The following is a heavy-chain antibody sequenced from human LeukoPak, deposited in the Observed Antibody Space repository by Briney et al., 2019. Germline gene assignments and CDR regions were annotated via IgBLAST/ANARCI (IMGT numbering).Heavy chain of an antibody. CDR2: INDSGST. J-gene: IGHJ4*02. CDR1: GGSSGYY. Sequence: SETLSHTCVVDGGSSGYYRICIRQSPGKGLEWIGEINDSGSTNCNPSLKNRGTLSVDTSKNQFSLRLGSVTAADTAVYYCARRLVDSAASQVSGDWGQGTLVTVSS. D-gene: IGHD6-19*01. V-gene: IGHV4-34*01. CDR3: ARRLVDSAASQVSGD.